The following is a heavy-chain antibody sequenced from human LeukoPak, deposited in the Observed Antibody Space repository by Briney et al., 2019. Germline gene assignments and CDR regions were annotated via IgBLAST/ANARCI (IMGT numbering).Heavy chain of an antibody. J-gene: IGHJ4*02. D-gene: IGHD2-2*01. CDR1: GFTFSSHW. V-gene: IGHV3-74*01. Sequence: PGGSLRLSCAASGFTFSSHWMHWVRQAPGMGLVWVSRINSDGRTTDYADSVEGRFTISRDNAKSTLYLQMNSLRVEDTAMYYCAIGYCTTTTCDGVGYWGQGTLVTVSS. CDR3: AIGYCTTTTCDGVGY. CDR2: INSDGRTT.